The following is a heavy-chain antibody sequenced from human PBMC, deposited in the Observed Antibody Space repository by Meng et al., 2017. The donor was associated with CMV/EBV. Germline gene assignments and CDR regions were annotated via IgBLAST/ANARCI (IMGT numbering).Heavy chain of an antibody. Sequence: GGSLRLSCAASGFTFSSYWLHWVRQAPGKGLEWVTFIRYDGSNKYYADSVKGRFTISRDNFKNTLYLQMNSLRAEDTAVYYCAKATPGVWGTFDIWGQGTMVTVSS. J-gene: IGHJ3*02. CDR2: IRYDGSNK. CDR1: GFTFSSYW. V-gene: IGHV3-30*02. D-gene: IGHD3-16*01. CDR3: AKATPGVWGTFDI.